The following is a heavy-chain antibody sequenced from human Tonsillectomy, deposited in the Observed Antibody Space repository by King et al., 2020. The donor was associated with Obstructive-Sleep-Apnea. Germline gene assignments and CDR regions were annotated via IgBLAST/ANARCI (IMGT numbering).Heavy chain of an antibody. CDR1: GGSVSSDGHY. Sequence: PLQESGPGLVKPSQTLSLTCTVSGGSVSSDGHYWTWIRQHPGKGLEWIGCIDSGGNTYYSSSLNSRLTMSLDTSRNQISLRLTSVTAADTAVYFCAKNPQYSPEPGFQPWGQGTLVTVSS. D-gene: IGHD5-12*01. V-gene: IGHV4-31*03. J-gene: IGHJ5*02. CDR3: AKNPQYSPEPGFQP. CDR2: IDSGGNT.